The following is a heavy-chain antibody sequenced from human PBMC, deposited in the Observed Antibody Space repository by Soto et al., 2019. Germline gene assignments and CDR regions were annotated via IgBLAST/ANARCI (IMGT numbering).Heavy chain of an antibody. V-gene: IGHV1-2*04. J-gene: IGHJ4*02. Sequence: GASVKLSCKASGYTFTDYYMHWVRQAPGQGLEWMGWINPNSGGTNYAQKFQGWVTMTRDTSISTAYMELSRLRSDDTAVYYCARQDGYSYGYYFVYWGQGTLVTVSS. CDR3: ARQDGYSYGYYFVY. D-gene: IGHD5-18*01. CDR1: GYTFTDYY. CDR2: INPNSGGT.